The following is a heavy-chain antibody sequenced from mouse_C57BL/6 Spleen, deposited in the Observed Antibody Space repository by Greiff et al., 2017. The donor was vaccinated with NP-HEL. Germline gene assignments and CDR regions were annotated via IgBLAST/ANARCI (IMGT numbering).Heavy chain of an antibody. V-gene: IGHV3-6*01. CDR2: ISYDGSN. D-gene: IGHD1-1*01. J-gene: IGHJ4*01. Sequence: EVKLVESGPGLVKPSQSLSLTCSVTGYSITSGYYWNWIRQFPGNKLEWMGYISYDGSNNYNPSLKNRISITRDTSKNQFFLKLNSVTTEDTATYYCARPTVVANAMDYWGQGTSVTVSS. CDR3: ARPTVVANAMDY. CDR1: GYSITSGYY.